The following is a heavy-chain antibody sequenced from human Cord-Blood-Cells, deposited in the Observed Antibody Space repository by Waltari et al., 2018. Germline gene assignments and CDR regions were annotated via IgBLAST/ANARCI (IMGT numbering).Heavy chain of an antibody. CDR1: GYTFTSYA. Sequence: QVQLVQSGAEVKKPGASVKVSCKASGYTFTSYAMHWVRQAHGQRLEWMGWINAGNGNTKYSQKFQGRVTITRDTSASTAYMELSSLRSEDTAVYYCARKWYTMVRGVIMADWYFDLWGRGTLVTVSS. CDR3: ARKWYTMVRGVIMADWYFDL. J-gene: IGHJ2*01. V-gene: IGHV1-3*01. D-gene: IGHD3-10*01. CDR2: INAGNGNT.